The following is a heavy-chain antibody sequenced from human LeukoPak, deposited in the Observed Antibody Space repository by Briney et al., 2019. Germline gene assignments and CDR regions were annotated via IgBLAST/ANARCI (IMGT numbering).Heavy chain of an antibody. D-gene: IGHD3-10*02. J-gene: IGHJ3*02. CDR1: GFTVSSYS. V-gene: IGHV3-21*01. CDR2: ISSSSSYI. Sequence: GGSLTLSCAASGFTVSSYSWNWLRQAPGKGLEWVSSISSSSSYIYYADSVKGRFTISRDNAKNSLYLQMNSLRAEDTAVYYCAREVRAVFGEVVRVRDAIYIWGQGTMVTVSS. CDR3: AREVRAVFGEVVRVRDAIYI.